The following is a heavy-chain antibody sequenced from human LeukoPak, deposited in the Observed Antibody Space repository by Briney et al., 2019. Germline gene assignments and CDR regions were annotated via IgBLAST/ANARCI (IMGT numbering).Heavy chain of an antibody. Sequence: GGSLSLSCAASGFTFSSYAMSWVRQAPGKGLEWVSTISATGGSTYYADSVKGRFTISRDNSKKTLYLQMNSLRAEDTAVYYCAKVARAPYFDYWGQGTLVTVSS. J-gene: IGHJ4*02. CDR1: GFTFSSYA. CDR3: AKVARAPYFDY. D-gene: IGHD3-10*01. CDR2: ISATGGST. V-gene: IGHV3-23*01.